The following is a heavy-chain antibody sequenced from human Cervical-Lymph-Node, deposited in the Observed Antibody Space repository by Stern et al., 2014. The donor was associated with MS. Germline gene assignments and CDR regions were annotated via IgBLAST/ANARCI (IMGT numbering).Heavy chain of an antibody. CDR2: IWYDGSNK. Sequence: QVQLVQSGGGVVQPGRSLRLSCAASGFIFSGYGMHWVRQAPGKGLEWVAVIWYDGSNKYYGESVKGRFTISRDNSKNTLYLQMNGLRAEDTAVYYCASSGESTRYYPDNWGQGTLVTVSS. CDR1: GFIFSGYG. J-gene: IGHJ4*02. D-gene: IGHD1-26*01. CDR3: ASSGESTRYYPDN. V-gene: IGHV3-33*01.